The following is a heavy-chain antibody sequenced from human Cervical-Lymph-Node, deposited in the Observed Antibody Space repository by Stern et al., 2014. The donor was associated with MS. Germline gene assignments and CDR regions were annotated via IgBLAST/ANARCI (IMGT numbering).Heavy chain of an antibody. CDR1: GYTLTNYP. D-gene: IGHD5-18*01. CDR2: INTNTGNS. V-gene: IGHV7-4-1*02. Sequence: QVQLVQSGSELKKPGASVKVSCKASGYTLTNYPMNCVRQAPGQGLEWMGWINTNTGNSTYAQGFTGRVVFSLDTSVSTAYLHISSLKAEDTAVYYCARDFVDTAMITRSDYLDSWGQGTLVTVSS. J-gene: IGHJ4*02. CDR3: ARDFVDTAMITRSDYLDS.